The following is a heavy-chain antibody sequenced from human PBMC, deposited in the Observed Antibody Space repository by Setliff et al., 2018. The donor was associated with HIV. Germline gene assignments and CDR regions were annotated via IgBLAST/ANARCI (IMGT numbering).Heavy chain of an antibody. CDR2: IYYSGNT. J-gene: IGHJ4*02. CDR1: GGPISRYY. D-gene: IGHD6-6*01. Sequence: ASETLSLTCTVSGGPISRYYWSWIRQPPGKGLEWIGNIYYSGNTNYNPSLKSRVTISVDTSKNQYSLKLSSVTAADTAVYYCARLAASIAARRRFDYWGQGTLVTVSS. CDR3: ARLAASIAARRRFDY. V-gene: IGHV4-59*08.